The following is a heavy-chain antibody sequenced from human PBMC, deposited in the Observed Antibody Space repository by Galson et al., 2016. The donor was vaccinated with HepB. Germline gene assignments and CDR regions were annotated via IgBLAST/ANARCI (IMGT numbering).Heavy chain of an antibody. D-gene: IGHD3-10*01. V-gene: IGHV3-23*01. Sequence: SLRLSCAASGFTFTTYGMSWVRQAPGKGLEWVAFISGSGGYTHYADSVKGRFTISRDNSKNTVYLLMNSLRAQDTALYYCAKDGSQTAGYMDVWGTGTTVSVSS. J-gene: IGHJ6*03. CDR2: ISGSGGYT. CDR3: AKDGSQTAGYMDV. CDR1: GFTFTTYG.